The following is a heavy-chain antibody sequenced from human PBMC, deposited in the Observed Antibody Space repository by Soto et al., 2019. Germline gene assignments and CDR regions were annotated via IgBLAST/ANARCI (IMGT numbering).Heavy chain of an antibody. J-gene: IGHJ6*02. CDR2: IYYSGST. CDR3: ARRWKRSGSSPAHYGMDV. CDR1: GGSISSSSYY. V-gene: IGHV4-39*01. D-gene: IGHD6-13*01. Sequence: SETLSLTCTVSGGSISSSSYYWGWIRQPPGKGLEWIGSIYYSGSTYYNPSLKSRVTISVDTSKNQFSLKLSSVTAADTAVYYCARRWKRSGSSPAHYGMDVWGQGTTVTVSS.